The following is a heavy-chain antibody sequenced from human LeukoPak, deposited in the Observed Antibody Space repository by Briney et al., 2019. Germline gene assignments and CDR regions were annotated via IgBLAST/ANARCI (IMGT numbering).Heavy chain of an antibody. V-gene: IGHV3-23*01. CDR3: ARSGLTRFDY. D-gene: IGHD3/OR15-3a*01. Sequence: GGSLRLSCAASGFTFSDYWMSWVRQAPGKGLEWVSAFSGGGGSTYYADSVKGRFTISRDNSKNTLYLQMNSLRADDTAVYYCARSGLTRFDYWGQGTLVTVSS. CDR1: GFTFSDYW. CDR2: FSGGGGST. J-gene: IGHJ4*02.